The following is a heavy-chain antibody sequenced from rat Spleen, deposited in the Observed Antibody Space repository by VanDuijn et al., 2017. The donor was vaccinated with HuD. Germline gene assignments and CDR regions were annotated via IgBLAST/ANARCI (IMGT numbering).Heavy chain of an antibody. Sequence: EVQLVESGGGLVQPGRSLKLSCAASGFTFSNYDMAWVRQAPTKGLEWVASISTGGGNTYYRYSVKGRFTNSRDNAKNTLYLQMDSLRSEDTATYYCARHYGGYSEYVMDAWGQGASVTVSS. CDR1: GFTFSNYD. CDR2: ISTGGGNT. CDR3: ARHYGGYSEYVMDA. J-gene: IGHJ4*01. D-gene: IGHD1-11*01. V-gene: IGHV5S23*01.